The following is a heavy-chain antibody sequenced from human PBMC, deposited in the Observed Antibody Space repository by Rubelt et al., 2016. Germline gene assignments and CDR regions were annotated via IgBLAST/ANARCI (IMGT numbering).Heavy chain of an antibody. V-gene: IGHV4-34*01. J-gene: IGHJ5*02. CDR2: INHSGST. CDR1: GGSFSGYY. CDR3: ARAHYYGSGSYYKKYNWFDP. Sequence: KPSETLSLTCAVYGGSFSGYYWSWIRQPPGKGLEWLGEINHSGSTNYNPSLKSRVTISVDTSKNQFSLKLSPVTAADTAVYYCARAHYYGSGSYYKKYNWFDPWGQGTLVTVSS. D-gene: IGHD3-10*01.